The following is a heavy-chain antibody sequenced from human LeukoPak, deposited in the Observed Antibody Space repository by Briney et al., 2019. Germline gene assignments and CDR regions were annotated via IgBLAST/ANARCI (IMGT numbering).Heavy chain of an antibody. CDR3: ARQPTYYYGLDV. CDR2: TYYSGST. Sequence: PSETLSLTCTVSGGSISSYYWSWIRQPPGKGLEWIGYTYYSGSTNYNPSLKSRVTISVDTSKNQFSLKLSSVTAADTAVYYCARQPTYYYGLDVWGQGTTVTVSS. J-gene: IGHJ6*02. V-gene: IGHV4-59*08. CDR1: GGSISSYY.